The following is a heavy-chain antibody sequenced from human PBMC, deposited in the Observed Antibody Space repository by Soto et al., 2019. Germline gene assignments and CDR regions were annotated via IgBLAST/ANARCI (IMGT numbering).Heavy chain of an antibody. CDR1: GFTVSSNY. D-gene: IGHD3-3*01. Sequence: GGSLRLSCAASGFTVSSNYMSWVRQAPGKGLEWVSVIYSGGSTYYADSVKGRFTISRDNSKNTLYLQMNSLRAEDTAVYYCARALQNDFWSGDDAFDIWGQGTMVTVSS. CDR2: IYSGGST. V-gene: IGHV3-66*01. CDR3: ARALQNDFWSGDDAFDI. J-gene: IGHJ3*02.